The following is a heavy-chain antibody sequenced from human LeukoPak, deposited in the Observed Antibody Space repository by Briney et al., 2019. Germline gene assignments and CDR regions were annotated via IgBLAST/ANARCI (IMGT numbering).Heavy chain of an antibody. V-gene: IGHV3-66*02. D-gene: IGHD1-26*01. CDR3: ARESRWELLKYFDY. Sequence: GGSLRLXCAASGFTVSSNYMSWVRQAPGKGLEWVSVICSGGSTYYADSVKGRFTISRDNSKNTLYLQMNSLRAEDTAVYYCARESRWELLKYFDYWGQGTLVTVSS. CDR1: GFTVSSNY. CDR2: ICSGGST. J-gene: IGHJ4*02.